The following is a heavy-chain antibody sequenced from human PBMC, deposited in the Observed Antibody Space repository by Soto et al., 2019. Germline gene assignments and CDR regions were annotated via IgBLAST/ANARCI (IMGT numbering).Heavy chain of an antibody. Sequence: GSLRLSCAASGFTFSSYAMHWVRQAPGKGLEWVAVTSYDGSNKYYADSVKGRFTISRDNSKNTLYLQMNSLRAEDTAVYYCARDRGGITVSSKPLGEWFDPWGQGTLVTVSS. D-gene: IGHD3-16*01. V-gene: IGHV3-30-3*01. CDR3: ARDRGGITVSSKPLGEWFDP. CDR1: GFTFSSYA. J-gene: IGHJ5*02. CDR2: TSYDGSNK.